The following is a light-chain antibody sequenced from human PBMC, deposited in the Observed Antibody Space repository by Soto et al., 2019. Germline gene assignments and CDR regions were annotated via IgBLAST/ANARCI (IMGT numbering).Light chain of an antibody. V-gene: IGLV2-14*01. CDR2: EVS. CDR3: ISYTSSSTWV. CDR1: SSDVGGYNY. J-gene: IGLJ3*02. Sequence: QSALTQPASVSGSPGQSITISCTGTSSDVGGYNYVSWYQQHPGTAPTLMIYEVSTRPSGVSDRFSGSRSGNTASLTISGLQAEDESDYYCISYTSSSTWVFGGGTKLTGL.